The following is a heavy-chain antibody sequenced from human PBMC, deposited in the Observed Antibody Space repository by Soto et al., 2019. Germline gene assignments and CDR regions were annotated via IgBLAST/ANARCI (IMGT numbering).Heavy chain of an antibody. Sequence: PSETLSLTCTVSGGSISSGGYYWSWIRQHPGKGLEWIGYIYYSGSTYYNPSLKSRVTISVDTSKNQFSLKLSSVTAADTAVYYCARESVAYSRSWYGSLDYWGQGTLETVSS. D-gene: IGHD6-13*01. CDR1: GGSISSGGYY. J-gene: IGHJ4*02. CDR3: ARESVAYSRSWYGSLDY. CDR2: IYYSGST. V-gene: IGHV4-31*03.